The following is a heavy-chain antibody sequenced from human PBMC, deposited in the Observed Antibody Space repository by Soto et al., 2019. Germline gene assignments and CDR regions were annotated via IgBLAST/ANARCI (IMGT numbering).Heavy chain of an antibody. V-gene: IGHV3-33*01. CDR2: IWYDGSNK. D-gene: IGHD3-10*01. CDR1: GFTFSSYG. Sequence: QVQLVESGGGVVQPGRSLRLSCAASGFTFSSYGMHWVRQAPGKGLEWVAVIWYDGSNKYYADSVKGRFTMSRDNSKNTLYLQMNSMRAEDTAVYYCARESTGSYISWFDPWGQGTLVTVSS. J-gene: IGHJ5*02. CDR3: ARESTGSYISWFDP.